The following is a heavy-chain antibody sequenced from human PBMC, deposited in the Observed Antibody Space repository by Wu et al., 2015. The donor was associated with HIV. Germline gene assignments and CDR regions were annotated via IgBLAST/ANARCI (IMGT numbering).Heavy chain of an antibody. V-gene: IGHV1-8*01. CDR1: GYTFTSYD. J-gene: IGHJ5*02. CDR2: MNPDTGTT. Sequence: QVQLVQSGAEVKKPGASVKVSCRTSGYTFTSYDMNWVRQATGQGLEWMAWMNPDTGTTEVSPKFQGRVTLTRNTSITTAYMELSSLRSDDTAVYYCARGYYYHDSSGYGRGFDPWGQGTLVTVSS. D-gene: IGHD3-22*01. CDR3: ARGYYYHDSSGYGRGFDP.